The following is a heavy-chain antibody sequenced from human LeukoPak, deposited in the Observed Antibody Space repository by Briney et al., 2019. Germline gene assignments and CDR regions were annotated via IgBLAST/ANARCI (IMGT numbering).Heavy chain of an antibody. D-gene: IGHD3-9*01. V-gene: IGHV1-18*01. Sequence: GASVKVSCKASGYTFTSYGISWVRQAPGQGLEWMGWISAYNGNTNYAQKLQGRVTMTTDTSTSTAYMELRSLRSADTAVYYCSRSPHILTGENFDYWGQGTLVTVSS. CDR1: GYTFTSYG. CDR2: ISAYNGNT. CDR3: SRSPHILTGENFDY. J-gene: IGHJ4*02.